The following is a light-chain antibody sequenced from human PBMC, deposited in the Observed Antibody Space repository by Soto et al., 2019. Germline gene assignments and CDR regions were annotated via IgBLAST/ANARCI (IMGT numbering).Light chain of an antibody. CDR2: DAS. V-gene: IGKV3-11*01. CDR3: QQRSNRPLLWT. J-gene: IGKJ4*01. CDR1: QSVSNS. Sequence: EIVLTQSPATLSLSPGERATLSCRASQSVSNSLAWYQQKPGQAPRLLIYDASNRATGIPARFSGSGSGTDFTLTIISLEPEDFAVYYCQQRSNRPLLWTFGGGTKVEIK.